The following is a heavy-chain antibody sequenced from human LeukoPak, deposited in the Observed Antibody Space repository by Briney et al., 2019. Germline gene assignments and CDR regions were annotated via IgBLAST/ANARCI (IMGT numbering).Heavy chain of an antibody. CDR3: ARVWGYSPADY. Sequence: QSGGSLRLSCAASGFTFSSYEINWVRQAPGKGLEWVSFITSRGSTIYYADSVKGRFTMSRDNAKNSLYLQMNSLRAEDTAVYYCARVWGYSPADYWGQGTLVTVSS. CDR1: GFTFSSYE. CDR2: ITSRGSTI. J-gene: IGHJ4*02. D-gene: IGHD6-13*01. V-gene: IGHV3-48*03.